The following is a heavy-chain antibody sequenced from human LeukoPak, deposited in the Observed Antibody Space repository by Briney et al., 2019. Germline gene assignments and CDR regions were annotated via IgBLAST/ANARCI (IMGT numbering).Heavy chain of an antibody. V-gene: IGHV3-74*01. CDR3: AKDHYWSIDY. Sequence: GGSLRLSCAASGFDFSSNWMHWVRHARGQGLVWVSRIKGDGISTNYADSVKGRFTISRDIAKNTLYLQMNSLRAEDTGVYYCAKDHYWSIDYWGRGTLVTVSS. J-gene: IGHJ4*02. CDR2: IKGDGIST. D-gene: IGHD3-3*01. CDR1: GFDFSSNW.